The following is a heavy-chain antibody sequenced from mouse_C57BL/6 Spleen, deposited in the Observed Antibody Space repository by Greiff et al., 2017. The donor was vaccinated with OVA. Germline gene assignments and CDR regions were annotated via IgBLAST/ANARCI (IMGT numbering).Heavy chain of an antibody. J-gene: IGHJ3*01. Sequence: QVQLKQPGTELVKPGASVKLSCKASGYTFTSYWMHWVKQRPGQGLEWIGNINPSNGGTNYNEKFKSKATLTVDKSSSTAYMQLSSLTSEDSAVYYCAKQGIYDGYLFAYWGQGTLVTVSA. CDR1: GYTFTSYW. CDR2: INPSNGGT. V-gene: IGHV1-53*01. D-gene: IGHD2-3*01. CDR3: AKQGIYDGYLFAY.